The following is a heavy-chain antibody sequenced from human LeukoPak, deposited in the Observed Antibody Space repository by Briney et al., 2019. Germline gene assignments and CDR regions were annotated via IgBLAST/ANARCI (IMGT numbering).Heavy chain of an antibody. CDR2: IYYSGST. J-gene: IGHJ4*02. CDR3: ARVGAGYCSGGSCYGIDY. Sequence: SETLSLTCTVSGGSISISSYYWSWIRQPPGKGLEWIGYIYYSGSTNYNPSLKSRVTISVDTSKNQFSLKLSSVTAADTAVYYCARVGAGYCSGGSCYGIDYWGQGTLVTVSS. CDR1: GGSISISSYY. V-gene: IGHV4-61*01. D-gene: IGHD2-15*01.